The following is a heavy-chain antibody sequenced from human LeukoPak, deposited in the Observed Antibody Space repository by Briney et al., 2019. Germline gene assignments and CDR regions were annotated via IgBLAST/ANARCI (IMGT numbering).Heavy chain of an antibody. CDR3: AGGYGFEY. CDR1: GFTFSSYW. J-gene: IGHJ4*02. V-gene: IGHV3-74*01. CDR2: INSDGSST. Sequence: GGSLRLSCAASGFTFSSYWMHWVRQAPGKGPVWVSRINSDGSSTSYADSVKGRFTISRDNAKNTLYLQMHSLRADDTAVYYCAGGYGFEYWGQGTLVTVSS. D-gene: IGHD1-1*01.